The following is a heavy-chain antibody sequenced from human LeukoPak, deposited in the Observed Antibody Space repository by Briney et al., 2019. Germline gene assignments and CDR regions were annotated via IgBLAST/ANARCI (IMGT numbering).Heavy chain of an antibody. V-gene: IGHV1-69*13. D-gene: IGHD1-26*01. J-gene: IGHJ4*02. CDR1: GGTFSSYA. CDR2: IIPIFGTA. CDR3: ALTGSYHGR. Sequence: SVKVSCKASGGTFSSYAISWVRQAPGQGLGWMGGIIPIFGTANYAQKFQGRVTITADESTSTAYMELSGLRSDDTAVYYCALTGSYHGRWGQGTLVTVST.